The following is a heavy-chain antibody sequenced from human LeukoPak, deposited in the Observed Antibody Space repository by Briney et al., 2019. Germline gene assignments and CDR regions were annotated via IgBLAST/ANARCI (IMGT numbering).Heavy chain of an antibody. V-gene: IGHV3-48*03. D-gene: IGHD3-22*01. CDR1: GFTVSDYE. J-gene: IGHJ6*02. CDR2: TSVSGDSI. Sequence: GGSLRLSCAASGFTVSDYEMNWVRQAPGKGMEWVSYTSVSGDSIYYADSVKGRVTIPRDNARNSLYPPMNSLRAEDTAVYYCARDDNSYPHYYYYGMDVWGQGTTVTVSS. CDR3: ARDDNSYPHYYYYGMDV.